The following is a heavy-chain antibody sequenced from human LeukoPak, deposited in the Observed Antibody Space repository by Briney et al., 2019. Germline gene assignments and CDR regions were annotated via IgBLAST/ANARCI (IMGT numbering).Heavy chain of an antibody. CDR3: ARGCFESRQQWLVRWNWFDP. CDR2: INHSGST. V-gene: IGHV4-34*01. J-gene: IGHJ5*02. D-gene: IGHD6-19*01. CDR1: GGSFSGYY. Sequence: SETLSLTCAVYGGSFSGYYWSWIRQPPGKGLEWIGEINHSGSTNYNPSLKSRVTISVDTSKNQFSLKLSSVTAADTAVYYCARGCFESRQQWLVRWNWFDPWGQGTLVTVSS.